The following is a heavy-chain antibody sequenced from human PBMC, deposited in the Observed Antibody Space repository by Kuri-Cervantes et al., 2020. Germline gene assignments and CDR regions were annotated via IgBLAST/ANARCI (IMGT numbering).Heavy chain of an antibody. J-gene: IGHJ4*02. CDR3: ARSFTRPGSRSAYYFDY. V-gene: IGHV3-33*01. Sequence: GGSLRLSCAASGFTFSSYGMHWVRQAPGKGLEWVAVIWYDGSNKYYADSVKGRFTISRDNSKNTLYLQMNSLRAEDTAVYYCARSFTRPGSRSAYYFDYWGQGTLVTVSS. CDR1: GFTFSSYG. D-gene: IGHD4-17*01. CDR2: IWYDGSNK.